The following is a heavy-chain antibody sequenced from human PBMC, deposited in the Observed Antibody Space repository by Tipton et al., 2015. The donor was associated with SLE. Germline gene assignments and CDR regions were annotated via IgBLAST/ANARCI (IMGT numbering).Heavy chain of an antibody. CDR3: AREQWSIAARRYYFDY. D-gene: IGHD6-6*01. Sequence: TLSLTCTVSGGSISSSSYYWGWIRQPPGKGLEWIGSIYQSGSTYYNSSLKSRVTISVDASKNQFSLKLSSVTAADTAVYYCAREQWSIAARRYYFDYWGQGTLVTVSS. V-gene: IGHV4-39*07. CDR1: GGSISSSSYY. J-gene: IGHJ4*02. CDR2: IYQSGST.